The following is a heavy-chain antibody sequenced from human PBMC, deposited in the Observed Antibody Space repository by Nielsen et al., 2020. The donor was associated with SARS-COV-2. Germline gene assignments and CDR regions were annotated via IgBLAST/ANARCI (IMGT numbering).Heavy chain of an antibody. J-gene: IGHJ2*01. D-gene: IGHD3-22*01. CDR3: VKDPVGGSSGWYFDL. Sequence: GESLKISCAASGFTFSSYAMGWVRQAPGRGLAWVSIVNSDGSTAYYADSVKGRFTISRDNSKNTLYLQMNRLRFEDAAVYYCVKDPVGGSSGWYFDLWGRGTLVTLSS. CDR2: VNSDGSTA. V-gene: IGHV3-23*03. CDR1: GFTFSSYA.